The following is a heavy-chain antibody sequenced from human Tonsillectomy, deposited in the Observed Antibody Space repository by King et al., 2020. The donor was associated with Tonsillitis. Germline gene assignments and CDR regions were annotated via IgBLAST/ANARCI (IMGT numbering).Heavy chain of an antibody. CDR1: GGTFSSYA. D-gene: IGHD3-22*01. Sequence: QLVQSGAEVKKPGSSVKVSCKASGGTFSSYALSWVRQAPGQGLEWMGRIIPSLCIANFAQRFQGRVTFTADKSTSTAYMELSSLRSEDTALYYCAEGSSGYKFDYWGQGTLVTVSS. V-gene: IGHV1-69*04. CDR2: IIPSLCIA. J-gene: IGHJ4*02. CDR3: AEGSSGYKFDY.